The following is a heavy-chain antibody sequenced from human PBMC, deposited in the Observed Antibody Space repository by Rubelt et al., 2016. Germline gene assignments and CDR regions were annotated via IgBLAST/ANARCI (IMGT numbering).Heavy chain of an antibody. J-gene: IGHJ5*02. CDR3: ARDASGNYLGLWFDP. CDR1: GGSISSGGYY. D-gene: IGHD1-26*01. CDR2: IYYSGST. Sequence: QVQLQESGPGLVKPSQTLSLTCSVSGGSISSGGYYWSWIRQHPGKGLEWIGYIYYSGSTYYNPSLKRRVTISVDTSKNQFSLRLTSVTAADTAVYYCARDASGNYLGLWFDPWGQGTLVTVSS. V-gene: IGHV4-31*03.